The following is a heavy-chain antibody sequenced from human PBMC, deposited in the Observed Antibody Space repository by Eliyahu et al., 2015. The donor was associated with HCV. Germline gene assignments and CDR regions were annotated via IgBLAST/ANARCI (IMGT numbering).Heavy chain of an antibody. J-gene: IGHJ4*02. CDR1: GFTFSSYA. D-gene: IGHD6-19*01. Sequence: EVQLLESGGGLVQPGGSLRLSCAASGFTFSSYAMSWVRQAPGKGLEGVSAISGSGGSTYYADSVKGRFTISRDNSKNTLYLQMNSLRAEDTAVYYCAKASGYSSGWPNCWGQGTLVTVSS. CDR3: AKASGYSSGWPNC. V-gene: IGHV3-23*01. CDR2: ISGSGGST.